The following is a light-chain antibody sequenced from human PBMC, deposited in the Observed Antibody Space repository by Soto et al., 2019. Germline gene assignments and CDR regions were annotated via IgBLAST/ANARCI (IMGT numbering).Light chain of an antibody. CDR1: SRVVGSHNL. Sequence: QSALTQPASVSGSPGHWTTIPATETSRVVGSHNLVSWYQQHPGQAPKLMIYEVSKRPLGVSTRFSASKSGNTASLTISGLQAEDEADYYCCSYGGSRAVFGGGTQLTVL. V-gene: IGLV2-23*02. J-gene: IGLJ7*01. CDR2: EVS. CDR3: CSYGGSRAV.